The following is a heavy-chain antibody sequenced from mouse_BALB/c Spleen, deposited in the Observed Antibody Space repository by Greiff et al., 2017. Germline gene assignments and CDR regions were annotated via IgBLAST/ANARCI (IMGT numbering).Heavy chain of an antibody. CDR2: ISYSGST. J-gene: IGHJ4*01. CDR1: GYSITSDYA. Sequence: EVQLLESGPGLVKPSQSLSLTCTVTGYSITSDYAWNWIRQFPGNKLEWMGYISYSGSTSYNPSLKSRISITRDTSKNQFFLQLNSVTTEDTATYYCARSFTTVVATDAMDYWGQGTSVTVSS. V-gene: IGHV3-2*02. D-gene: IGHD1-1*01. CDR3: ARSFTTVVATDAMDY.